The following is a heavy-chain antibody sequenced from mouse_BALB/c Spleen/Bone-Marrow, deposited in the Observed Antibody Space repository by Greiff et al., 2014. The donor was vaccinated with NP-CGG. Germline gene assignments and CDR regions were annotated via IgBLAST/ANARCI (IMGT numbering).Heavy chain of an antibody. CDR3: AKYGGLRYAMDY. J-gene: IGHJ4*01. Sequence: EVKLMESGAELVKPGASVKLSCTASGFNIKDTYMHWVKQRPEQGLEWIGRIDPANGNTKYDPKFQGKATITADTSSNTAYPQLSSLTSEDTAVYYCAKYGGLRYAMDYWGQGTSVTVSS. D-gene: IGHD2-4*01. V-gene: IGHV14-3*02. CDR2: IDPANGNT. CDR1: GFNIKDTY.